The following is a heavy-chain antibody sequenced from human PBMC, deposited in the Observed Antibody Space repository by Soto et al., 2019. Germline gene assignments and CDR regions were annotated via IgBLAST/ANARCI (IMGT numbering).Heavy chain of an antibody. D-gene: IGHD6-19*01. CDR3: ARAGGLGAVAVDY. Sequence: PSQIQPLTCAVSGGYIRSGGYSWSWIRQPPGKGLEWIGYIYHSGSTYYNPSLKSRVTISVDRSKNQFSLKLSSVTAADTAVYYCARAGGLGAVAVDYWGQGTLVTVSS. CDR1: GGYIRSGGYS. CDR2: IYHSGST. V-gene: IGHV4-30-2*01. J-gene: IGHJ4*02.